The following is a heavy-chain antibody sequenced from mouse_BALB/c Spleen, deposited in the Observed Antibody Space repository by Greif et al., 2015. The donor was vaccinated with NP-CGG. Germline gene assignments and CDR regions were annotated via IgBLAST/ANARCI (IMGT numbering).Heavy chain of an antibody. CDR2: ISSGGSYP. Sequence: EVKLVESGGVLVKPGGSLKLSCAASGFTFRSYAMSWVRQSPEKRLEWVAEISSGGSYPYYPDTVTGRFTISRDNAKNALCLERSSRRSEDTAMYYCAKNYERADYYAMDYWGQGTSVTVSS. CDR1: GFTFRSYA. V-gene: IGHV5-9-4*01. CDR3: AKNYERADYYAMDY. J-gene: IGHJ4*01. D-gene: IGHD2-4*01.